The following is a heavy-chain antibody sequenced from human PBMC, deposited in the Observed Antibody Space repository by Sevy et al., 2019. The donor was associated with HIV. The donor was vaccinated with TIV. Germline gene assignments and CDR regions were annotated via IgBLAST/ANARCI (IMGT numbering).Heavy chain of an antibody. CDR1: GFTFSSYA. CDR2: ISGSGGST. V-gene: IGHV3-23*01. CDR3: AKGVGYSGYDSEGFDY. J-gene: IGHJ4*02. D-gene: IGHD5-12*01. Sequence: GGSLRLSCAASGFTFSSYAMSWVRQAPGKGLEWVSAISGSGGSTYYADSVKGRFTISRDNSKNTLYLQMNSLRAEDTAVYYCAKGVGYSGYDSEGFDYWGQGTLVTFSS.